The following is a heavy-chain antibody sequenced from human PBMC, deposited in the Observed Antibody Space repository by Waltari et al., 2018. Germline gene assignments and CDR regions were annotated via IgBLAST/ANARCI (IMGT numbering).Heavy chain of an antibody. CDR1: GFTFSNAW. V-gene: IGHV3-15*01. CDR3: ITDNPLSMIVVDSFDY. CDR2: IKSKTDGGTT. D-gene: IGHD3-22*01. Sequence: EVQLVESGGGLVKPGGSLSLSCAASGFTFSNAWMSWVRQAPGKGLEWVGRIKSKTDGGTTDYAAPVKGRFTISRDDSKNTLYLQMNSLKTEDTVVYYCITDNPLSMIVVDSFDYWGQGTLVTVSS. J-gene: IGHJ4*02.